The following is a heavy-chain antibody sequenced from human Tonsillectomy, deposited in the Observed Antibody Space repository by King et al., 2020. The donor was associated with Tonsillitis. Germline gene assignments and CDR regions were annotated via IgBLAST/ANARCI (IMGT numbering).Heavy chain of an antibody. CDR1: GFTFSSYS. V-gene: IGHV3-21*01. CDR3: ARAPKAITIFKPYYYGMDF. D-gene: IGHD3-9*01. J-gene: IGHJ6*02. Sequence: VQLVESGGGLVKPGGSLRLSCAASGFTFSSYSMNWVRQAPGKGLEWVSSISSSSSYIYYADSVKGRFTISRDNAKNSLYLQMNSLRAEDTAVYYCARAPKAITIFKPYYYGMDFWGQGTTVTVSS. CDR2: ISSSSSYI.